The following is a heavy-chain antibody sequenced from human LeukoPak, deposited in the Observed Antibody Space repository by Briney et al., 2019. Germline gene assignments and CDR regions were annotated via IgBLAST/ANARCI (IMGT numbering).Heavy chain of an antibody. CDR1: GGSISSSSYY. CDR3: ARQGVVVVPAAVVPGNGFDP. D-gene: IGHD2-2*01. CDR2: IYYSGST. J-gene: IGHJ5*02. V-gene: IGHV4-39*01. Sequence: SETLSLTCTVSGGSISSSSYYWGWIRQPPGKGLEWIGCIYYSGSTYYNPSLKSRVTISVDTSKNQFSLKLSSVTAADTAVYYCARQGVVVVPAAVVPGNGFDPWGQGTLVTVSS.